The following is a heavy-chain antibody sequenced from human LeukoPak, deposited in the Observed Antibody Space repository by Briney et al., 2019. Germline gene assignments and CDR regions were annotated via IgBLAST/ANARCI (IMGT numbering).Heavy chain of an antibody. J-gene: IGHJ5*02. D-gene: IGHD3-22*01. CDR2: IYYSGST. V-gene: IGHV4-59*01. Sequence: SETLSLTCTVSGGSISSYYWIWIRQPPGKGLEWIGYIYYSGSTNYNPSRKRRVTISLDTSKNQFSLKLSSATAADTAVYYCARDHYDSSGYYSTGANRFDPRGQRTLVTVSS. CDR1: GGSISSYY. CDR3: ARDHYDSSGYYSTGANRFDP.